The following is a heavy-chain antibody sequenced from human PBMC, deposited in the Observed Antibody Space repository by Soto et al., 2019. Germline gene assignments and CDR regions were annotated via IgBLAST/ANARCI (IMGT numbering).Heavy chain of an antibody. D-gene: IGHD3-10*01. Sequence: QVQLVESGGGVVQPGRSLRLSCAASGFSFNSYGMHWVRQAPGEGLEWVAIIWYDGSNKYYGDSVKGRFTISRDNSKNMVYLQMDSLRVEDTAIFYCARDGAFGANRAWWFYLWGRGTLVTVSS. V-gene: IGHV3-33*01. CDR2: IWYDGSNK. CDR3: ARDGAFGANRAWWFYL. CDR1: GFSFNSYG. J-gene: IGHJ2*01.